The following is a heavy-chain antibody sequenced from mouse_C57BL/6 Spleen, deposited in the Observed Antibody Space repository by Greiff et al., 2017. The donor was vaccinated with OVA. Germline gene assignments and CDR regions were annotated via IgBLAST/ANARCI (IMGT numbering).Heavy chain of an antibody. D-gene: IGHD2-1*01. Sequence: DVMLVESGPGLVKPSQTVFLTCTVTGISITTGNYRWSWIRQFPGNKLEWIGYIYYSGTITYNPSLTSRTTITRDTPKNQFFLEMNSLTAEDTATYYCARERAYGNYFDYWGQGTTLTVSS. V-gene: IGHV3-5*01. CDR1: GISITTGNYR. CDR3: ARERAYGNYFDY. CDR2: IYYSGTI. J-gene: IGHJ2*01.